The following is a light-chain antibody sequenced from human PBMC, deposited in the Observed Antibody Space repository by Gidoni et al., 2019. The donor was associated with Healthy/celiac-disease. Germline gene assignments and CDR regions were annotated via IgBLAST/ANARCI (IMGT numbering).Light chain of an antibody. CDR3: SSYAGSWV. CDR1: SRDVWSYNL. V-gene: IGLV2-23*02. Sequence: QSALTQPASVSRSAGQSITSACTGPSRDVWSYNLLSWYHQHPGQAPQLMIYEVSQRPPGVSNRSSGSQSGNTASLTLSGLQAEDEADYYCSSYAGSWVFGGGTKLTV. CDR2: EVS. J-gene: IGLJ3*02.